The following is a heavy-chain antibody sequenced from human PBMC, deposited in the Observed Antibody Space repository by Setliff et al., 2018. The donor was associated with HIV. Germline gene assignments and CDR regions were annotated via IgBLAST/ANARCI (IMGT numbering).Heavy chain of an antibody. CDR1: GYTFTNYA. CDR3: ARVSDTGVDPQTHRDY. D-gene: IGHD2-21*01. J-gene: IGHJ4*02. CDR2: INTNTGNP. Sequence: GASVKVSCKTSGYTFTNYALNWVRQAPGQGLEWMGWINTNTGNPTYAQGFTGRFVFSLDTSVSTAYLQISSLKAEDSAIYYCARVSDTGVDPQTHRDYWGQGTPGTVS. V-gene: IGHV7-4-1*02.